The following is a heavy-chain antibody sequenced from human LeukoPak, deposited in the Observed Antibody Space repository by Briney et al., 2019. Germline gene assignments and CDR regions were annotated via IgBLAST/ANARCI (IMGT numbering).Heavy chain of an antibody. D-gene: IGHD1-1*01. Sequence: GGSLRLSCAASGFTFSTYWMSWVRQAPVKGLEWVANIKQDGSEKYYVDSVKGRFTISRDSAKNTLYLQMHNLRADDTAVYFCARVGIALTSPFDYWGLGTLVAVSS. V-gene: IGHV3-7*03. CDR1: GFTFSTYW. CDR3: ARVGIALTSPFDY. CDR2: IKQDGSEK. J-gene: IGHJ4*02.